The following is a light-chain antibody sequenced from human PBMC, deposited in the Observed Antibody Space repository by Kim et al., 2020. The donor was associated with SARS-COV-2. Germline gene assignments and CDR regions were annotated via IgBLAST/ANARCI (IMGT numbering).Light chain of an antibody. CDR3: SSYTSSITLL. Sequence: QSALTQPASVSGSPGQSITISCTGTSSDVGSYNYVSWYQQHPGKAPKLMIYDVNKRPSGVSNRFSGSKSGNTASLTISGLQGEDEADYYCSSYTSSITLLFGGGTQLTVL. J-gene: IGLJ2*01. CDR1: SSDVGSYNY. V-gene: IGLV2-14*01. CDR2: DVN.